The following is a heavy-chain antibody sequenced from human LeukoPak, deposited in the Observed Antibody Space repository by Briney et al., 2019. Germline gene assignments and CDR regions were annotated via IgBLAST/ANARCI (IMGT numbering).Heavy chain of an antibody. D-gene: IGHD3-3*01. CDR3: ASGRSGYYSIDY. CDR1: GFTFSSYA. V-gene: IGHV3-30-3*01. J-gene: IGHJ4*02. Sequence: GRSLRLSCAASGFTFSSYAMHWVRQAPGKGLEWVAVISYDGSNKYYADSVKGRFTISRDNSKNTLYLQMNSLRAEDTAVYYCASGRSGYYSIDYWGQGTLVTVSS. CDR2: ISYDGSNK.